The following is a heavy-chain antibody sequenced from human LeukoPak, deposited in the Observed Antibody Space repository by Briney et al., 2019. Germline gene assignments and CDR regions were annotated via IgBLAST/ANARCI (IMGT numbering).Heavy chain of an antibody. CDR3: ATSLGGDSVAGARLY. Sequence: GPSVSLSSTPSGGTFTVYAISWVPQAPGQGLERRGGIIPIFGTANYAQKSQGRVTINSDHSTSTAYRELSSLRSEETAVYYCATSLGGDSVAGARLYWGQGTLVTVSS. CDR2: IIPIFGTA. CDR1: GGTFTVYA. V-gene: IGHV1-69*01. D-gene: IGHD6-19*01. J-gene: IGHJ4*02.